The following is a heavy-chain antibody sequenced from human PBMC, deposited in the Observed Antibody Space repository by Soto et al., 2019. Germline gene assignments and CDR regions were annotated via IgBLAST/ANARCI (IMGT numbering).Heavy chain of an antibody. Sequence: GGSLRLSCAASGFTFSSYAMHWVRQAPGKGLEWVAVISYDGSNKYYADSVKGRFTISRDNSKNTLYLQMNSLRAEDTAVYYCEREGASVVAATSQGYYYYGMDVWGQGTTVTVSS. CDR2: ISYDGSNK. CDR1: GFTFSSYA. J-gene: IGHJ6*02. D-gene: IGHD2-15*01. V-gene: IGHV3-30-3*01. CDR3: EREGASVVAATSQGYYYYGMDV.